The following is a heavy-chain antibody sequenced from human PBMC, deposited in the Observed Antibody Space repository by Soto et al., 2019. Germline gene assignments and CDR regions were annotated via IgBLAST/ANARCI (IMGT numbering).Heavy chain of an antibody. CDR1: GYSFTSYW. Sequence: GESLKISCKGSGYSFTSYWICCFLQMPVKVLEWMGIIYPGDSDTRYSPSFQGQVTISADKSISTAYLQWSSLKASDTAMYYCARASSSSGWYSNHYYYYGMDVWGQGTTVTV. V-gene: IGHV5-51*01. CDR3: ARASSSSGWYSNHYYYYGMDV. D-gene: IGHD6-19*01. CDR2: IYPGDSDT. J-gene: IGHJ6*02.